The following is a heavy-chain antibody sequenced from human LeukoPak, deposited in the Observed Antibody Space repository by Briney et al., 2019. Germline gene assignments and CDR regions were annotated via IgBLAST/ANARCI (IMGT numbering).Heavy chain of an antibody. CDR1: TFSFSIYW. D-gene: IGHD2-15*01. CDR3: ARDGSIAVSQYYYYYYYMDV. Sequence: GGSLRLSCATSTFSFSIYWMSWVRQAPGKGLEWVATIKRDGTEKFYVDPVKGRFTISRDNAKNSLYLQMNSLRAEDTAVYYCARDGSIAVSQYYYYYYYMDVWGKGTTVTVSS. J-gene: IGHJ6*03. V-gene: IGHV3-7*01. CDR2: IKRDGTEK.